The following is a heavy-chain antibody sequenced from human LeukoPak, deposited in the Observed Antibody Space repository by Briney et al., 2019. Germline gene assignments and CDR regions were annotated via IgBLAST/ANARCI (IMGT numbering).Heavy chain of an antibody. D-gene: IGHD6-25*01. V-gene: IGHV3-30*02. Sequence: GGSLRLSCAASGFTFSSYGMHWVRQAPGKGLEWVAFIRYDGSNKYYADSVKGRFTISRDNSKNTLYLQMNSLRAEDTAVYYCARGGTTKGIAAHWFDPWGQGTLVTVSS. CDR3: ARGGTTKGIAAHWFDP. CDR2: IRYDGSNK. CDR1: GFTFSSYG. J-gene: IGHJ5*02.